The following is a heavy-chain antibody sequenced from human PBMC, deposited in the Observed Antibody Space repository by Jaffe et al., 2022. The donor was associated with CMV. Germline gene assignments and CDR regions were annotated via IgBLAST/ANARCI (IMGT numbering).Heavy chain of an antibody. CDR2: INPKSGVT. D-gene: IGHD3-22*01. CDR1: GYTFTDYY. J-gene: IGHJ5*02. V-gene: IGHV1-2*02. CDR3: ARDYHDSRGYYYSNWFDP. Sequence: QVQLVQSGAEVKKPGASVKVSCKASGYTFTDYYMHWVRQAPGQGLEWMGWINPKSGVTDYTQNFQGRVTMTRDASSNTVYMELSRLRSDDTAVYYCARDYHDSRGYYYSNWFDPWGQGTPVTVSS.